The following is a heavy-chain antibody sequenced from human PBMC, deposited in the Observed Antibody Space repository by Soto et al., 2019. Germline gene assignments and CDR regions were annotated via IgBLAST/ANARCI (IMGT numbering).Heavy chain of an antibody. D-gene: IGHD2-21*01. Sequence: QVQLVESGGGVVQPGRSLRLSCAASGFTFSSFGMHWVRQRPGKGLDWVAAIWHDGSDKYYGDSVKGRFTISRDNSKNTLYLQMSSLRAEDTAVYYCARVHFNTYCGGDCYSPAFDIWGQGTMVTVSS. CDR2: IWHDGSDK. CDR1: GFTFSSFG. J-gene: IGHJ3*02. V-gene: IGHV3-33*01. CDR3: ARVHFNTYCGGDCYSPAFDI.